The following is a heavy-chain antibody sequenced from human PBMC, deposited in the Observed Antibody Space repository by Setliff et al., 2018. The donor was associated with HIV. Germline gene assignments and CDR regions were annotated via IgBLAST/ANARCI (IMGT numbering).Heavy chain of an antibody. D-gene: IGHD1-26*01. CDR1: GGSISSFY. Sequence: SETLSLTCTVSGGSISSFYWSWIRQPPGKGLEWIGYIYYSGSTSYNPSLKSRVTISVDTSKTQFSLKLSSVTAADTAVYYCARIVRWELVATSTFFYYYMDVWGKGTTVTVSS. J-gene: IGHJ6*03. V-gene: IGHV4-59*08. CDR2: IYYSGST. CDR3: ARIVRWELVATSTFFYYYMDV.